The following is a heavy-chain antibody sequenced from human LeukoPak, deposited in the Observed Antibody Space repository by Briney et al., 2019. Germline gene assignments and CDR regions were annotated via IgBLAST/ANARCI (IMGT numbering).Heavy chain of an antibody. Sequence: PSESLSLTCTVSGGSISSYYWSWIRQPPGKGLEWIGYIYYSGRTNYNPSLKSRVTISVDTSKNQFSLKLSSVTAADTAVYYCARAIVVVPAARWFDPWGQGTLVTVSS. CDR1: GGSISSYY. CDR2: IYYSGRT. J-gene: IGHJ5*02. V-gene: IGHV4-59*01. D-gene: IGHD2-2*01. CDR3: ARAIVVVPAARWFDP.